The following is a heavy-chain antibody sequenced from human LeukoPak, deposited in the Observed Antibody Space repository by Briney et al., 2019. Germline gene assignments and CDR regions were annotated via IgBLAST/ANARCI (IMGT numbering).Heavy chain of an antibody. CDR1: GYTFTSYG. V-gene: IGHV1-18*01. Sequence: GESLKISCKGSGYTFTSYGISWVRQAPGQGLEWMGWISAYNGNTNYAQKLQGRVTMTTDTSTGTAYMELRSLRSDDTAVYYCARKGVRVTGWFDPWGQGTLVTVSS. CDR3: ARKGVRVTGWFDP. J-gene: IGHJ5*02. D-gene: IGHD3-10*01. CDR2: ISAYNGNT.